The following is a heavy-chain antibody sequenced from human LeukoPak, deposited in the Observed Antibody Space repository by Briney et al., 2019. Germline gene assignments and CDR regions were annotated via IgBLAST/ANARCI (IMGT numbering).Heavy chain of an antibody. CDR2: TVGGGSPNT. V-gene: IGHV3-23*01. J-gene: IGHJ4*02. CDR1: GFYFANYA. CDR3: AKDGRKYSGYDFKTYFDY. Sequence: GSLRLSCAASGFYFANYAMSWVRQAPGKGLEWVSATVGGGSPNTYHADSVKGRFTISRDNSKNTLYLQMNSLRAEDTAVYYCAKDGRKYSGYDFKTYFDYWGQGTLVTVSS. D-gene: IGHD5-12*01.